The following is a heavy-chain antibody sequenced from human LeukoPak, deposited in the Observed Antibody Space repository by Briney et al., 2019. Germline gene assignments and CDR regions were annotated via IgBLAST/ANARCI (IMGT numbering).Heavy chain of an antibody. CDR1: GFTFSSYA. V-gene: IGHV3-23*01. J-gene: IGHJ6*02. D-gene: IGHD1-26*01. CDR2: ITASGGNT. CDR3: AKYVGQSGSNYYGLDV. Sequence: PGGSLRLSCVVSGFTFSSYAMNWVRQAPGKGLEWVSGITASGGNTYYTDSVKGRFTISRDNSKNTLFMQMNSLRDEDTALYYCAKYVGQSGSNYYGLDVWGQGTAVTVSS.